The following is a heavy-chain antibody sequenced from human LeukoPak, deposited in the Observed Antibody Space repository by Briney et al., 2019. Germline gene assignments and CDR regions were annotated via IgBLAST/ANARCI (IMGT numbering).Heavy chain of an antibody. D-gene: IGHD3-10*01. CDR3: AKGSYFGSPFGY. CDR1: GFNFDDHA. J-gene: IGHJ4*02. CDR2: ISWNSGNI. V-gene: IGHV3-9*03. Sequence: QTGGSLRLSCAASGFNFDDHAMHWVRQAPGKGLEWVSGISWNSGNIGYADSVKGRFTISRDNAKNSLYLQMNSLRAEDMALYYCAKGSYFGSPFGYWGQGTLVTVSS.